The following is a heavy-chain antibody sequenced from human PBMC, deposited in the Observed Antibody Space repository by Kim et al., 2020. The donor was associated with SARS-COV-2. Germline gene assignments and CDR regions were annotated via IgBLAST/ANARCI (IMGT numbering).Heavy chain of an antibody. CDR2: ISGSGGST. CDR3: AKDSVGGGRGYSSSWYSSPI. J-gene: IGHJ4*02. V-gene: IGHV3-23*01. D-gene: IGHD6-13*01. Sequence: GGSLRLSCAASGFTFSSYAMSWVRQAPGKGLEWVSAISGSGGSTYYADSVKGRFTISRDNSKNTLYLQMNSLRAEDTAVYYCAKDSVGGGRGYSSSWYSSPIWGQGTLVTVSS. CDR1: GFTFSSYA.